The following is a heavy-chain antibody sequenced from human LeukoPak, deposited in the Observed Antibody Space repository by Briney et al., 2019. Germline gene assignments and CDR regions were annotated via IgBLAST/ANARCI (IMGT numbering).Heavy chain of an antibody. CDR1: GGSISSGGYY. Sequence: SETLFLTCTVSGGSISSGGYYWSWIRQHPGKGLEWIGYIYYSGSTYYNPSLKSRVTISVDTSKNQFSLKLSSVTAADTAVYYCARDVRFLEWSTGDYYYYGMDVWGQGTTVTVSS. J-gene: IGHJ6*02. V-gene: IGHV4-31*03. CDR2: IYYSGST. CDR3: ARDVRFLEWSTGDYYYYGMDV. D-gene: IGHD3-3*01.